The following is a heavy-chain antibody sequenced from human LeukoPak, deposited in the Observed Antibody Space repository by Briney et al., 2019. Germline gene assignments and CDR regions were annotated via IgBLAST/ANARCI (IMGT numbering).Heavy chain of an antibody. V-gene: IGHV1-18*01. J-gene: IGHJ4*02. CDR1: GYTFTSYG. D-gene: IGHD3-9*01. CDR2: ISAYNGNT. Sequence: ASVKVSCKASGYTFTSYGISWVRQAPGQGLEWMGWISAYNGNTNYAQKLQGRVTITTDTSTSTAYMELRSLRSDDTAVYYCVLHDILTGYYAYFDYWGQGTLVTVSS. CDR3: VLHDILTGYYAYFDY.